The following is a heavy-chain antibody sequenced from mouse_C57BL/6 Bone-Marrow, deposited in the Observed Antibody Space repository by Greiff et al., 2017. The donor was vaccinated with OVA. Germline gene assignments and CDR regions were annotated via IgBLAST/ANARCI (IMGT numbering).Heavy chain of an antibody. CDR2: IHPNSGST. D-gene: IGHD4-1*01. CDR3: AMNWAWFAY. V-gene: IGHV1-64*01. Sequence: QVHVKQPGAELVKPEASVKLSCKASGYTFTSYWMHWVKQRPGQGLEWIGMIHPNSGSTNYNEKFKSKATLTVDKSSSTAYMQLSSLTSEDSAVYYCAMNWAWFAYWGQGTLVTVSA. CDR1: GYTFTSYW. J-gene: IGHJ3*01.